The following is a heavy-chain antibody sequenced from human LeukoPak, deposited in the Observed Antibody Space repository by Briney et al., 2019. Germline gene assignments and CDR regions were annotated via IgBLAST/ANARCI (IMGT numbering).Heavy chain of an antibody. D-gene: IGHD3-9*01. Sequence: GRSLRLSCAASGFTLSSYAMHWVRQAPGKGLEWVAVISYDGSNKYYADSVKGRFTISRDNSKNTLYLQMNSLRAEDTAVYYCARGPPPGYYDILTGYDYWGQGTLVTVSS. CDR1: GFTLSSYA. CDR2: ISYDGSNK. V-gene: IGHV3-30-3*01. J-gene: IGHJ4*02. CDR3: ARGPPPGYYDILTGYDY.